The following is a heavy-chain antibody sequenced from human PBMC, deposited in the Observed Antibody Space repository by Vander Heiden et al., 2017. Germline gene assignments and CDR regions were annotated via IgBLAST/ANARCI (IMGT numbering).Heavy chain of an antibody. Sequence: QVQLVESEGGVVQPGGSLMIAGAASGLRFSGISMHWVRQAPGKGLEWVAIICYDGSNKFYIDSVKGRFTISRDNSMNTVYLHMDSLRAEDTAIYYCARDDGGLLDFWGQGTLVTVSS. D-gene: IGHD3-16*01. J-gene: IGHJ4*02. CDR3: ARDDGGLLDF. CDR2: ICYDGSNK. V-gene: IGHV3-33*01. CDR1: GLRFSGIS.